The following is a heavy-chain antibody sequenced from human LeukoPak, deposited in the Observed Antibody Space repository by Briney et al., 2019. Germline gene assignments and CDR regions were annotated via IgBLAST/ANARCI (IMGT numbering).Heavy chain of an antibody. Sequence: SETLSLTCIVSGDSISSYSWSWIRQPPGRGLEWIGYISYSGITSYNPSFKSRVTISVDTSKDQFSLNLASVTAADMAVYYCARHAPSPYSGNFAYWGQGTLVTVSS. CDR3: ARHAPSPYSGNFAY. CDR2: ISYSGIT. J-gene: IGHJ4*02. V-gene: IGHV4-59*08. D-gene: IGHD1-26*01. CDR1: GDSISSYS.